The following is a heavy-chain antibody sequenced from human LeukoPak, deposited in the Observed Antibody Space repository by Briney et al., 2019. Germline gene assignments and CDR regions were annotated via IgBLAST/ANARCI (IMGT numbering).Heavy chain of an antibody. CDR2: INPSGGST. V-gene: IGHV1-46*01. CDR3: ARDLFGVYYDFWPGDY. Sequence: ASVKVSCKASGYTFTSYDINWVRQATGQGLEWMGIINPSGGSTSYAQKFQGRVTMTRDTSTSTVYMELSSLRSEDTAVYYCARDLFGVYYDFWPGDYWGQGTLVTVSS. CDR1: GYTFTSYD. D-gene: IGHD3-3*01. J-gene: IGHJ4*02.